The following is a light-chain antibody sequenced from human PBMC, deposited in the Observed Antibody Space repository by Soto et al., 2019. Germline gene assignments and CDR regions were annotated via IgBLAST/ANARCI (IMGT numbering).Light chain of an antibody. V-gene: IGLV1-44*01. CDR3: AAWDGTLPAGV. CDR2: SDN. CDR1: TSNIGSNG. J-gene: IGLJ3*02. Sequence: QSVLTQPPSASATPGQTVTLSCSGSTSNIGSNGVSWYQQVPGTAPKLLIYSDNQRPSGVPDRFSGSKSGTSASLAISGLQSEEEADYYCAAWDGTLPAGVFGGGTKLTVL.